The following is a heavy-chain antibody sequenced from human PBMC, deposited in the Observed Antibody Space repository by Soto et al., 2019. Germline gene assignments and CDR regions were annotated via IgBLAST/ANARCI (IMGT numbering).Heavy chain of an antibody. CDR3: AKDRMATRGGLGY. D-gene: IGHD5-12*01. Sequence: QVQLVESGGGVVQPGRSLRLSCAASGFTFSSYGMHWVRQAPGKGLEWVAVISYDGSNKYYADSVKGRFTISKDNSKNAVYLQMNSLRAEDSAVYYGAKDRMATRGGLGYWGQGTLVTVSS. CDR2: ISYDGSNK. CDR1: GFTFSSYG. V-gene: IGHV3-30*18. J-gene: IGHJ4*02.